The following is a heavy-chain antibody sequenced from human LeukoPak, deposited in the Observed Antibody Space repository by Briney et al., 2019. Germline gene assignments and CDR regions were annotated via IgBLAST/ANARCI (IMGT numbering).Heavy chain of an antibody. CDR2: VYYSGST. Sequence: ASETLSLTCTVSDGSLSGHYWSWIRQPPGKGLESIGFVYYSGSTNYNPSLKGRVTISLDTSKNQFSLKLSSVTAADTAVYYCAREERIQHWFDPWGQGTLVTVSS. D-gene: IGHD3-3*02. CDR3: AREERIQHWFDP. CDR1: DGSLSGHY. V-gene: IGHV4-59*11. J-gene: IGHJ5*02.